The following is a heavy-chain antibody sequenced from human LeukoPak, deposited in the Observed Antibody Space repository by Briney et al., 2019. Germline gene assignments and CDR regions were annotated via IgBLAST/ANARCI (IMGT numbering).Heavy chain of an antibody. Sequence: GGSLRLSCAASGFTFSSYSMNWVRQAPGRGLEWVSSISSSSSYIYYVDSVKGRFTISRDNAKNSLYLQMNSLRAEDTAVYYCASEPYYENDYWGQGTLVTVSS. J-gene: IGHJ4*02. CDR3: ASEPYYENDY. CDR1: GFTFSSYS. V-gene: IGHV3-21*01. CDR2: ISSSSSYI. D-gene: IGHD3-3*01.